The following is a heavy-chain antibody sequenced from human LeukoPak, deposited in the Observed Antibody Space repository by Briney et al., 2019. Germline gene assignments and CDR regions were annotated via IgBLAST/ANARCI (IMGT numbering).Heavy chain of an antibody. V-gene: IGHV1-2*02. CDR2: INPNSGGT. Sequence: ASVKVSCKASGYTFTGYYMHWVRQAPGQGLEWMGWINPNSGGTNYAQKFQGRVTMTRDTSISTAYMELSRLRSDDTAVYYRARDFLRIAAAGKGNWFDPWGQGTLVTVSS. J-gene: IGHJ5*02. CDR3: ARDFLRIAAAGKGNWFDP. CDR1: GYTFTGYY. D-gene: IGHD6-13*01.